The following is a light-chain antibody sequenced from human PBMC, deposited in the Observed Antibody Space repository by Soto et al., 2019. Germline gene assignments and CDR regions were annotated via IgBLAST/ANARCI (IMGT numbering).Light chain of an antibody. V-gene: IGKV1-17*01. CDR1: QSISNH. Sequence: DLQMTMEASTLSAPGDEGGTLTCGASQSISNHLNWYQQKPGKAPKRLIYAASSLQSGVPSRLSGSGSGTEFPLTISSLQPEDFATYYCLQDNEDSWTFGQGTKVDIK. J-gene: IGKJ1*01. CDR2: AAS. CDR3: LQDNEDSWT.